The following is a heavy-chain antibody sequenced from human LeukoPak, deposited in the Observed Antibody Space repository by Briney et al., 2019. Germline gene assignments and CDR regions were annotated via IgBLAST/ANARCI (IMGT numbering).Heavy chain of an antibody. D-gene: IGHD3-22*01. CDR2: IYSPGT. Sequence: SQTLSLTCTVSAGSINSDDYYWSWIRQPAGKGLEWIGRIYSPGTNYNYNPSLKSRVTISIDTSKNQFSLKLTSVTAGDTAVYYCARGIGTSYESSRDAFDIWGQGTMVTVSS. CDR3: ARGIGTSYESSRDAFDI. CDR1: AGSINSDDYY. V-gene: IGHV4-61*02. J-gene: IGHJ3*02.